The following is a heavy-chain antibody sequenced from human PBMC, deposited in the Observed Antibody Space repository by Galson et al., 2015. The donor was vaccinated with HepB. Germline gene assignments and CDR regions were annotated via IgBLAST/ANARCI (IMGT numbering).Heavy chain of an antibody. CDR3: ARAVLYSCGSEYYYGMDV. Sequence: SLRLSCAASGFIFSPYSMNWVRQAPGRGLEWVSSISSSGSYIYYADSVKGRFTISRDNAKNSLYLQMNSLRAEDTAVYYCARAVLYSCGSEYYYGMDVWGQGTTVTVSS. CDR2: ISSSGSYI. CDR1: GFIFSPYS. D-gene: IGHD5-18*01. V-gene: IGHV3-21*01. J-gene: IGHJ6*02.